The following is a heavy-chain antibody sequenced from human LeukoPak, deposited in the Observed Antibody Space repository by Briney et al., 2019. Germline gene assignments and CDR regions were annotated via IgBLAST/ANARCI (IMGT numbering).Heavy chain of an antibody. J-gene: IGHJ1*01. D-gene: IGHD3-22*01. CDR3: AVNYYDSSGYGEYFQH. CDR2: IIPIFGTA. CDR1: GGTFRSYA. V-gene: IGHV1-69*05. Sequence: ASVKVSCKASGGTFRSYAISWVRQAPGQGLEWMGGIIPIFGTANYAQKFQGRVTITTDESTSTAYMELSSLRSEDTAVYYCAVNYYDSSGYGEYFQHWGQGTLVTVSS.